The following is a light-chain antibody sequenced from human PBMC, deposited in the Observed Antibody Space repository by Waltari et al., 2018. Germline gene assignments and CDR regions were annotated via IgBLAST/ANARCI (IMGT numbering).Light chain of an antibody. Sequence: QSALTQPASVSGSPGQSITISCTGTNNDIGSYNLVSWYQQHPGKAPKVIIFEVNTRPSGVSNRFSGSKSGNTASLTGSGLHPEDEADYYCCSYAGTPRVVFGGGTKLTVL. CDR3: CSYAGTPRVV. V-gene: IGLV2-23*02. CDR2: EVN. J-gene: IGLJ2*01. CDR1: NNDIGSYNL.